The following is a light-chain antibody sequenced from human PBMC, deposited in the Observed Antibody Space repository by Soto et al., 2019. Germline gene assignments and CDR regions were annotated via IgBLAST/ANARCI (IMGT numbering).Light chain of an antibody. Sequence: AIRMTQSPSSLSASTGDRVTITCRASQGISSYLAWYQQKPGKAPKLLIYAASTLQSGVPSRFSGSGSGTDFTLTISCLQSEDFAVYYCQQYGSSGTFGQGTKVDI. CDR1: QGISSY. CDR3: QQYGSSGT. V-gene: IGKV1-8*01. J-gene: IGKJ1*01. CDR2: AAS.